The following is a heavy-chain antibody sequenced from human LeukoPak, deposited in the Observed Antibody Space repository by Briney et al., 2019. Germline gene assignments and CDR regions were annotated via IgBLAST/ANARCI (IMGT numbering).Heavy chain of an antibody. CDR2: ISSSSSYI. CDR1: GFPFSSYS. J-gene: IGHJ4*02. V-gene: IGHV3-21*01. Sequence: GGSLRLSCAASGFPFSSYSMNWVRQAPGKGLEWVSSISSSSSYIHYADSVKGRFTISRDNAKNSLYLQMNSLRAEDTAVYYCARDNIVVVSAALGYWGQGTLVTVSS. D-gene: IGHD2-2*01. CDR3: ARDNIVVVSAALGY.